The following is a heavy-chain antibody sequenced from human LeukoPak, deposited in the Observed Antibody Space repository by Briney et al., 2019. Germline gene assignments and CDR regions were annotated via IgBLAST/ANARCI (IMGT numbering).Heavy chain of an antibody. J-gene: IGHJ4*02. Sequence: PSENLSLTCTVSGGSISSYYWSWIRQPPGQELEWIGYIYYSGSTNYNPSLKSRVTISVDTSKNQFSLKLSSVTAADTAVYYCAGSGYDSYFDYWGQGTLVTVSS. CDR1: GGSISSYY. D-gene: IGHD5-12*01. CDR2: IYYSGST. V-gene: IGHV4-59*01. CDR3: AGSGYDSYFDY.